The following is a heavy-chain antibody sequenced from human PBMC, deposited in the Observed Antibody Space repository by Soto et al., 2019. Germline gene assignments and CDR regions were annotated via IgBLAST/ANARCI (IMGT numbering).Heavy chain of an antibody. CDR2: IKQDASEK. CDR3: ARGTQTVTRLDYYYGVDV. D-gene: IGHD4-4*01. J-gene: IGHJ6*02. V-gene: IGHV3-7*03. Sequence: GGSLRLSCAASGFTFSRSWMSWVRQSPGKGLEWVANIKQDASEKNYVDSVKGRFTISRDNAKNSLYLQMNSLRAGDTAVYYCARGTQTVTRLDYYYGVDVWGQGTTVTVSS. CDR1: GFTFSRSW.